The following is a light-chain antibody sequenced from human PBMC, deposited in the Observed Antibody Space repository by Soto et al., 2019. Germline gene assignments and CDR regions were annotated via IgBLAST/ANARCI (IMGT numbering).Light chain of an antibody. CDR1: SSNIGSNP. V-gene: IGLV1-44*01. Sequence: QPVLTQPPSASGDPGQRVTISCSGSSSNIGSNPVNWYQQLPGTAPKLLIYTDNERPSGVPDRFSGSKSGTSASLAIGGLQSEDEADYYCATWDDSLSGPVFGGGTKLTVL. CDR3: ATWDDSLSGPV. CDR2: TDN. J-gene: IGLJ3*02.